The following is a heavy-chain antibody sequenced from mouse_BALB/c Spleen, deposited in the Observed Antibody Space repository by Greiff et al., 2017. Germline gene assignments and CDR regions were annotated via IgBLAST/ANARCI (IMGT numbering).Heavy chain of an antibody. CDR3: ASYDFSGFDY. D-gene: IGHD2-4*01. CDR1: GYNFTSYW. Sequence: VQLQQPGAELVKPGTSVKLSCKASGYNFTSYWINWVKLRPGQGLEWIGDIYPGSGSTNYNEKFKSKATLTVDTSSSTAYMQLSSLASEDSALYYCASYDFSGFDYWGQGTTLTVSS. J-gene: IGHJ2*01. V-gene: IGHV1-55*01. CDR2: IYPGSGST.